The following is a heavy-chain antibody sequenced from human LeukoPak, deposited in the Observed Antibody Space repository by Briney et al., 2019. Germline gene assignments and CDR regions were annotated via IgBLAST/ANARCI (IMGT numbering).Heavy chain of an antibody. J-gene: IGHJ3*02. V-gene: IGHV3-23*01. CDR3: AKKSEQWLVPDAFDT. D-gene: IGHD6-19*01. CDR2: ISGSGGTT. CDR1: GFTFSSYG. Sequence: GGWLRLSCAASGFTFSSYGMSWGRQARGKGLEWVSVISGSGGTTYYADSVKGRFTISRDNSKNTLYLQMNSLRAEDTAVYYCAKKSEQWLVPDAFDTWGQGKIVSVSS.